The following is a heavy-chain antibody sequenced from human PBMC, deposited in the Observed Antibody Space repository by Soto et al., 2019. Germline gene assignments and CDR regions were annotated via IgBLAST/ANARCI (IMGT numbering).Heavy chain of an antibody. V-gene: IGHV3-48*02. J-gene: IGHJ4*02. CDR3: ARGPPFAYYFDY. CDR2: ISSSSTI. D-gene: IGHD3-3*01. CDR1: GFAFSSYS. Sequence: GGSLRLSCAASGFAFSSYSMNWVRQAPGKGLEWVSYISSSSTIYYADSVKGRFTISRDNAKNSLYLQMNSLRDEDTAVYYCARGPPFAYYFDYWGQGTLVTDSS.